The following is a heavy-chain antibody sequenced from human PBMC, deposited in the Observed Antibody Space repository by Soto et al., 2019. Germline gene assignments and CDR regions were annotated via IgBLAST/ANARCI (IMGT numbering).Heavy chain of an antibody. Sequence: QLQLQESGPGLVKPSETLSLTCTVSGGFISSSSYYWGWIRQPPGEGLEWIGSIYYSGSAYYNPSLKSRFTISVDTSKNQFSLKLSSVTAADTAIYYCARHLSDSGYDLNYWGQGTLVTVSS. CDR1: GGFISSSSYY. CDR3: ARHLSDSGYDLNY. CDR2: IYYSGSA. V-gene: IGHV4-39*01. J-gene: IGHJ4*02. D-gene: IGHD5-12*01.